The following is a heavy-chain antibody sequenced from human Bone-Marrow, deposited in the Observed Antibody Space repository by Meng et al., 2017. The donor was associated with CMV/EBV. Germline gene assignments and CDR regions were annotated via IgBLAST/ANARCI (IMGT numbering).Heavy chain of an antibody. V-gene: IGHV3-30*02. CDR2: IRYDGSNK. CDR3: AKPGRRFLEGGDY. J-gene: IGHJ4*02. D-gene: IGHD3-3*01. CDR1: GFTFSSYG. Sequence: GESLKISCAASGFTFSSYGMHWVRQAPGKGLEWVAFIRYDGSNKYYADSVKGRFTISRDNSKNTLYLQMNSLRAEDTAVYYCAKPGRRFLEGGDYWGQGTLVTVSS.